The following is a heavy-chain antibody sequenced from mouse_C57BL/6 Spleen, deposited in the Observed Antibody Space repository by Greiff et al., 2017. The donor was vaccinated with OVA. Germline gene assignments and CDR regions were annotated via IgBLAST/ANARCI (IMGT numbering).Heavy chain of an antibody. J-gene: IGHJ2*01. CDR3: ARWGAYDGYLYYFDY. Sequence: QVQLQQPGAELVKPGASVKLSCKASGYTFTSYWMHWVKQRPGQGLEWIGMIHPNSGSTNYNEKFKSKATLTVDKSSSTAYMQLSSLTSEDSAVYYCARWGAYDGYLYYFDYWGQGTTLTVSS. D-gene: IGHD2-3*01. V-gene: IGHV1-64*01. CDR1: GYTFTSYW. CDR2: IHPNSGST.